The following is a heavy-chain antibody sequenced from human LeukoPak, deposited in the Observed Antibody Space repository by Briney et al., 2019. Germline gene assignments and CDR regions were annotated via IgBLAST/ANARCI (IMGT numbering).Heavy chain of an antibody. CDR2: TSGDGGST. D-gene: IGHD3-16*01. CDR3: AKDNPNWGSFDI. Sequence: PGGSLRLSCAASGFTFNNYAMHWVRQAPGKGLEWVSLTSGDGGSTYYADSVKGRFTISRDNSNNSLYLQMNNLRPEDTALYYCAKDNPNWGSFDIWGQGIMVTVSS. V-gene: IGHV3-43*02. CDR1: GFTFNNYA. J-gene: IGHJ3*02.